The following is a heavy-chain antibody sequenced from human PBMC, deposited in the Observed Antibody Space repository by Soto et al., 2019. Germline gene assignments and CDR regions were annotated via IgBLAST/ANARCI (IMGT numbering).Heavy chain of an antibody. V-gene: IGHV1-69*01. CDR2: IIPIFGTS. J-gene: IGHJ6*02. CDR1: AVPFISYA. D-gene: IGHD2-21*02. Sequence: SVKVSSTAAAVPFISYAISWVRQATGQGLEWMGRIIPIFGTSNYAQTFQGRVTITADESTRTAYMELSSLRSEDTAVYYCARAVVVTATQHYYYGMDGCGQGTTVTFSS. CDR3: ARAVVVTATQHYYYGMDG.